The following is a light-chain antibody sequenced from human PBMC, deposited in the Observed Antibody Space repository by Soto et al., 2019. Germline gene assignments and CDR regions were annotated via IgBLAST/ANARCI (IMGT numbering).Light chain of an antibody. Sequence: QSALTQPRSVSGSPGQAVTISCTGTSSDVGVYNYVSCYQQYPGKAPKIMIYDVSKRPSGVPDRFSGSKSDNTASLTISRLQAEDEADYYCCSYAGSYTFVFGIGTKGTVL. V-gene: IGLV2-11*01. CDR1: SSDVGVYNY. J-gene: IGLJ1*01. CDR2: DVS. CDR3: CSYAGSYTFV.